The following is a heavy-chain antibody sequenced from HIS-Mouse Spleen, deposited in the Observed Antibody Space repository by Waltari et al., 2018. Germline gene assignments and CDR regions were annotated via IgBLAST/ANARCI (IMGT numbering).Heavy chain of an antibody. CDR3: ARASRDLLLPRYFDL. J-gene: IGHJ2*01. CDR1: GGSISSYY. Sequence: QVQLQESGPGLVKPSETLSLTCTVSGGSISSYYWPWLRQPPGKGLEWIGYYSGSTNYNPSLKSRVTISVDTSKNQFSLKLSSVTDADTAVYYCARASRDLLLPRYFDLWGRGTLVTVSS. V-gene: IGHV4-59*01. CDR2: YYSGST.